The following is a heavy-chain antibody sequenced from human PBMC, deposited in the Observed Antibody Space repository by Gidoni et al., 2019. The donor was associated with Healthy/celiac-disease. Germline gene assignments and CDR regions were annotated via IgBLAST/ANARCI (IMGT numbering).Heavy chain of an antibody. J-gene: IGHJ5*02. CDR2: IYWDDDK. D-gene: IGHD4-17*01. CDR1: GFSLSTRGLG. Sequence: QITLKESAPTLVNPTQTLPLTCPFSGFSLSTRGLGVGWIRQPQGKALEWLALIYWDDDKRYSTSLKSRLTITKDTSKNQVVLTMTNMDPVDTATYYCAPWTTVTTAGGADWFDPWGQGTLVTVSS. CDR3: APWTTVTTAGGADWFDP. V-gene: IGHV2-5*02.